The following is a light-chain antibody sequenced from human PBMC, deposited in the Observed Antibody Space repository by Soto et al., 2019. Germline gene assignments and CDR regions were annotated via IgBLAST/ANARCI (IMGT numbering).Light chain of an antibody. Sequence: QSVLTQPASVSGSPGQSITISCTGTYNDIGGYNLVSWYQQHPGKAPRLIFYEGTKRPSGVSDRFSGSKSGNTTSLTISALQAEDEADYSCCSFAGGATFVFGGGTKVTVL. CDR2: EGT. CDR1: YNDIGGYNL. CDR3: CSFAGGATFV. V-gene: IGLV2-23*03. J-gene: IGLJ2*01.